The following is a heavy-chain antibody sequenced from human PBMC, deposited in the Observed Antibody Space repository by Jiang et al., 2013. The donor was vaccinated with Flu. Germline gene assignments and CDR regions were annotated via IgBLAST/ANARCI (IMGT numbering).Heavy chain of an antibody. D-gene: IGHD3-22*01. CDR1: GYIFIGYY. CDR3: ARVLNYYDSSGFLDY. CDR2: INPNSGGT. Sequence: SVKVSCKASGYIFIGYYMHWVRRAPGQGLEWMGWINPNSGGTKYAQKFQGSVTMTRDPSITTAFMELNSLRSDDTAMYYCARVLNYYDSSGFLDYWGPGTLVTVSS. V-gene: IGHV1-2*02. J-gene: IGHJ4*02.